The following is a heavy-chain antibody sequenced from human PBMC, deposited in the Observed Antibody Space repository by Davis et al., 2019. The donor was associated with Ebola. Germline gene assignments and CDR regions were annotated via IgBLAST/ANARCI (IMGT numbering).Heavy chain of an antibody. CDR3: ARRGSSSNHCDY. J-gene: IGHJ4*02. CDR1: GYTFTTYG. D-gene: IGHD6-6*01. CDR2: ISAYYGTT. Sequence: ASVKVSCKASGYTFTTYGISWVRQAPGQGLEWMGWISAYYGTTNYAQSLQGRVTMTRDTSTSTAYMELSSLRSEDTAVYYCARRGSSSNHCDYWGQGTLVTVSS. V-gene: IGHV1-18*01.